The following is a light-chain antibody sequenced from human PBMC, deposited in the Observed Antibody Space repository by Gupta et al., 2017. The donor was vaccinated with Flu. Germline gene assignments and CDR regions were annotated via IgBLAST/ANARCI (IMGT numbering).Light chain of an antibody. J-gene: IGLJ2*01. CDR2: NFD. CDR3: HSWDTSLNTVV. CDR1: SSNVGAGYD. Sequence: QSGLTQSPSLSGAPGQKVSISCTGTSSNVGAGYDVHWYHQVPAAAPKLVIYNFDKRPSGVPDRFSGSKSGMSASLAIAGLQAEDEGDYYCHSWDTSLNTVVFGGGTKL. V-gene: IGLV1-40*01.